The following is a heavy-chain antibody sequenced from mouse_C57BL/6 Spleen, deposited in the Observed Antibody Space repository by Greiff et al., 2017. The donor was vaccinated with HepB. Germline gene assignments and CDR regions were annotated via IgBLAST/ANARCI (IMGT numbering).Heavy chain of an antibody. CDR1: GYTFTGYW. CDR3: ARGFPRIYYYGSSSYWYFDV. J-gene: IGHJ1*03. CDR2: ILPGSGST. Sequence: QVQLKQSGAELMKPGASVKLSCKATGYTFTGYWIEWVKQRPGHGLEWIGEILPGSGSTNYNEKFKGKATFTADTSSNTAYMQLSSLTTEDSAIYYCARGFPRIYYYGSSSYWYFDVWGTGTTVTVSS. V-gene: IGHV1-9*01. D-gene: IGHD1-1*01.